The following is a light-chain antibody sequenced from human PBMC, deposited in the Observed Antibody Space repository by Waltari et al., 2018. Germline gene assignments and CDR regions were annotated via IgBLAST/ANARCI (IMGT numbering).Light chain of an antibody. CDR2: DVT. J-gene: IGLJ2*01. CDR1: TRDVGAFNY. V-gene: IGLV2-11*01. CDR3: SSYTGSYSFVI. Sequence: QSALTQPRPVSGSPGQSINISCTGTTRDVGAFNYVSWYQHHPGTAPKLIIYDVTTRPSGVPDRFSGSKSGNTASLTISGLQAEDEATYYCSSYTGSYSFVIFGGGTDMTVL.